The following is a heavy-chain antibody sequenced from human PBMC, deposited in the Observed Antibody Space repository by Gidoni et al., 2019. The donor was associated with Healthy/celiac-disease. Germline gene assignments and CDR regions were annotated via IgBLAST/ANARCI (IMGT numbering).Heavy chain of an antibody. CDR1: VFTFSSYS. D-gene: IGHD1-26*01. CDR2: ISSSSSYI. J-gene: IGHJ5*02. Sequence: EVQLVESGGGLVKPGGSLRRSCAASVFTFSSYSMNWVRQAPGKGLEWVSSISSSSSYIYYADSVKGRFTISRDNAKNSLYLQMNSLRAEDTAVYYCARDKKAVGATNWFDPWGQGTLVTVSS. CDR3: ARDKKAVGATNWFDP. V-gene: IGHV3-21*01.